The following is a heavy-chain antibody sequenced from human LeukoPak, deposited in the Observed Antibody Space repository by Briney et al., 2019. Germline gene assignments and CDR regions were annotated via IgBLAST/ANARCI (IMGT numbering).Heavy chain of an antibody. D-gene: IGHD2-15*01. Sequence: SETLSLTSTVSGGSISSYYWTWIRQPPGKGLEWIGYIYYSGSTNYNPSLQSRVTISVDTSKNQFSLKLSSVTAADTAVYYCARVGYCSGGSCYFTWDYWGQGTLVTVSS. CDR3: ARVGYCSGGSCYFTWDY. J-gene: IGHJ4*02. CDR1: GGSISSYY. CDR2: IYYSGST. V-gene: IGHV4-59*01.